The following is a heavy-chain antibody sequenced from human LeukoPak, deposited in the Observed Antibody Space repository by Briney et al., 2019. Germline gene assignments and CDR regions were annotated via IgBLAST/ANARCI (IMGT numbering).Heavy chain of an antibody. CDR1: GFTFSNYS. V-gene: IGHV3-48*04. D-gene: IGHD2-15*01. CDR2: ITSSSTV. J-gene: IGHJ4*02. CDR3: ARDYCSGPKCYFIDY. Sequence: GGSLRLSCAASGFTFSNYSMNWVRQAPGKGLEWVSYITSSSTVYYAGSVNGRFTISRDNAKNSLFLQMNSLRAEDTAVYYCARDYCSGPKCYFIDYWGQGALVTVSS.